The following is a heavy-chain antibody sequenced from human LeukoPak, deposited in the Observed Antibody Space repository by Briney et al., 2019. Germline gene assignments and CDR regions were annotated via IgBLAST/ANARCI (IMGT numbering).Heavy chain of an antibody. J-gene: IGHJ4*02. Sequence: GGTLRLSCAASGFTFSSHWMHWARQAPGKGLVWVSRINGDETSTAYADSVKGRFTISRDNAKNSLYLQVNSLRGEDTAVYCCARGSLVATGFFDYWGQGPLVTVSS. V-gene: IGHV3-74*01. CDR3: ARGSLVATGFFDY. CDR2: INGDETST. CDR1: GFTFSSHW. D-gene: IGHD5-12*01.